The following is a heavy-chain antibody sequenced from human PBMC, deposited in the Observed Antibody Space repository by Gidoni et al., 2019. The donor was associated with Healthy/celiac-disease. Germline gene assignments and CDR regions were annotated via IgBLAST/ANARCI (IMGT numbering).Heavy chain of an antibody. V-gene: IGHV4-34*01. CDR3: AKSPYDSSGYTGPRGS. J-gene: IGHJ4*02. D-gene: IGHD3-22*01. CDR2: INHIGST. Sequence: VKLQEWSAGRWKHSETLSHTGRVSGGSGSGYYWSRIRQPPGKGLECIGEINHIGSTNDNPSLTSRFTISLDTSNTHLSLNLSSVPASATAVYYCAKSPYDSSGYTGPRGSWGQGTLVTVSS. CDR1: GGSGSGYY.